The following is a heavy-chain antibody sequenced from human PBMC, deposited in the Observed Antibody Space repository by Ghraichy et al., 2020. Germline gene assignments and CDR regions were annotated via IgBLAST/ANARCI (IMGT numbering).Heavy chain of an antibody. CDR1: GGSISSYY. CDR3: ARVPPIYYDSSGYYSYYYYMDV. J-gene: IGHJ6*03. Sequence: TLSLTCTVSGGSISSYYWSWIRQPPGKGLEWIGYIYYSGSTNYNPSLKSRVTMSVDTSKNQFSLKLSSVTAADTAVYYCARVPPIYYDSSGYYSYYYYMDVWGKGTTVTVSS. CDR2: IYYSGST. V-gene: IGHV4-59*01. D-gene: IGHD3-22*01.